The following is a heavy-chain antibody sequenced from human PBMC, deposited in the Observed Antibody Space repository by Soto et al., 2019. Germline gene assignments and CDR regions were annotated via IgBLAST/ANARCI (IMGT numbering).Heavy chain of an antibody. J-gene: IGHJ6*02. CDR3: ARAWFGHYGMDV. V-gene: IGHV4-59*01. Sequence: SETLSLTCTVSGGSISSYYWSWIRQPPGKGLEWIGYIYYSGSTNYNPSRKSRVTISVDTSKNQFSLKLSSVTAADTAVYYCARAWFGHYGMDVWGQGTTVTVSS. CDR1: GGSISSYY. D-gene: IGHD3-10*01. CDR2: IYYSGST.